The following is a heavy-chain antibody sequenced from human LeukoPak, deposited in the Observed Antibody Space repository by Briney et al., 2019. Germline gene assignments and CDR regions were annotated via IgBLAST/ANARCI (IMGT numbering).Heavy chain of an antibody. Sequence: GGALRLSCAASGFTFSSYSMNWVRQAPGEGLEWVSSISSSSSYIYYADSVKGRFTISRDNAKNSLYLQMNSLRAEDTAVYYCAIDGSVVAATPYDYWGQGTLVTVSS. V-gene: IGHV3-21*01. CDR1: GFTFSSYS. D-gene: IGHD2-15*01. CDR3: AIDGSVVAATPYDY. J-gene: IGHJ4*02. CDR2: ISSSSSYI.